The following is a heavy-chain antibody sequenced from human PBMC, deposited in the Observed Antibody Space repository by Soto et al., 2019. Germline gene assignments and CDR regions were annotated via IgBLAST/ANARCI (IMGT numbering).Heavy chain of an antibody. CDR1: GGPLSSGSYY. J-gene: IGHJ5*02. CDR3: GRVAFS. D-gene: IGHD3-3*01. CDR2: IYYSGTT. V-gene: IGHV4-61*01. Sequence: SETLSLTCTVSGGPLSSGSYYWSWIRQSPGQGLEWIGYIYYSGTTKYNPSLKSRVSISVDTSKNQFSLKLSSVTAADTAVYYCGRVAFSWGQGTLVTVSS.